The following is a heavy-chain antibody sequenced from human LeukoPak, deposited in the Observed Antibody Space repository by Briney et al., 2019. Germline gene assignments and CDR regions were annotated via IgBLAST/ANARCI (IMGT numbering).Heavy chain of an antibody. V-gene: IGHV3-7*01. CDR2: IKQDGSEK. CDR1: GFTFSSYW. CDR3: ARAYCGGDCYSYFDY. D-gene: IGHD2-21*02. Sequence: GGSLRLSCAASGFTFSSYWMSWVRQAPGKGLKWVANIKQDGSEKYYVDSVKGRLTISRDNAKNSLYLQMNSLRAEDTAVYYCARAYCGGDCYSYFDYWGQGTLVTVSS. J-gene: IGHJ4*02.